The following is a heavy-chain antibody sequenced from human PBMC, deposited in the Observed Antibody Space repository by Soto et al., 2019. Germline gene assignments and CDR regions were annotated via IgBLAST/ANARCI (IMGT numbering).Heavy chain of an antibody. Sequence: PGGSLRLSCAASGFTFSSYAMHWVRQAPGKGLEWVAVISYDGSNKYYADSVKGRFTISRDNSKNTLYLQMNSLRAEDTAVYYCARDSKYSGYDPGSYYYYGMDVWGQGTTVTVSS. V-gene: IGHV3-30-3*01. CDR1: GFTFSSYA. J-gene: IGHJ6*02. D-gene: IGHD5-12*01. CDR3: ARDSKYSGYDPGSYYYYGMDV. CDR2: ISYDGSNK.